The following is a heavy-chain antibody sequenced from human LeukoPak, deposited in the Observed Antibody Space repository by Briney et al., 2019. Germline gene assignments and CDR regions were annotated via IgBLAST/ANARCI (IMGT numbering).Heavy chain of an antibody. CDR3: ASTAMVITYFDY. J-gene: IGHJ4*02. V-gene: IGHV4-38-2*01. CDR2: IYHSGST. D-gene: IGHD5-18*01. Sequence: WETLSLTCAVSGFSLSSGYYWGWIRQPAGKGVGGFGSIYHSGSTYYNPSLKSRVTISVDTSKNQFSLKLSSVTAADTAVDDCASTAMVITYFDYWGQGPLVTVSS. CDR1: GFSLSSGYY.